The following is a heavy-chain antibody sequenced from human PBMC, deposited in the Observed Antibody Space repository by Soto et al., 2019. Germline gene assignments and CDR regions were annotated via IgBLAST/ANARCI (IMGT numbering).Heavy chain of an antibody. CDR1: GFIFSSES. V-gene: IGHV3-30*03. D-gene: IGHD6-6*01. CDR2: ISYDGSNK. J-gene: IGHJ4*02. Sequence: GGSLRLSCAASGFIFSSESMNWVRQAPGKGLEWVAVISYDGSNKYYADSVKGRFTISRDNSKNTLYLQMNSLRAEDTAVYYCAREWGGAYSSSYYFDYWGQGTLVTVSS. CDR3: AREWGGAYSSSYYFDY.